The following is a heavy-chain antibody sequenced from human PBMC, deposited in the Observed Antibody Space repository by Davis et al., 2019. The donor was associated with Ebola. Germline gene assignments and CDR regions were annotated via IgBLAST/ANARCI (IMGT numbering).Heavy chain of an antibody. Sequence: ASVKVSCKASGYTFTGYYMHWVRQAPGQGLEWMGIINPSGGSTSYAQKFQGRVTMTRDTSTSTAYMELRSLRSDDTAVYYCTRGAVGWNWFDPWGQGTLVTVS. CDR2: INPSGGST. CDR3: TRGAVGWNWFDP. CDR1: GYTFTGYY. V-gene: IGHV1-46*01. D-gene: IGHD4-23*01. J-gene: IGHJ5*02.